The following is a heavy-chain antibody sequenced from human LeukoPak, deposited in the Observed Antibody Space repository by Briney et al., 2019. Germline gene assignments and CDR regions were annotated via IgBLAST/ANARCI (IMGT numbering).Heavy chain of an antibody. CDR3: AADGSYPTPFDY. CDR1: GFTFTSSA. V-gene: IGHV1-58*01. D-gene: IGHD1-26*01. Sequence: ASVKVSCKASGFTFTSSAVQWVRQARGQRLEWIGWIVVGSGNTNYAQKFQERVTITRDMSTSTAYMELSSLRSEDTAVYYRAADGSYPTPFDYWGQGTLVTVSS. J-gene: IGHJ4*02. CDR2: IVVGSGNT.